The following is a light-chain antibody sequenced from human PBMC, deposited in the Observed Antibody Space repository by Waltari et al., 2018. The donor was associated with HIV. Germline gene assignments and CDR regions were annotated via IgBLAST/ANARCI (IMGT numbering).Light chain of an antibody. V-gene: IGLV2-23*02. CDR2: EVN. Sequence: QSALTQPASVSGSPGPSITISCTGTSSDVGRYYLFSWYQQHPGKAPKLMIYEVNKRPSGVSNRFSGSKSGNTASLTISGLQAEDEADFYCCSYAGSSTLVFGGGTKLTVL. CDR3: CSYAGSSTLV. CDR1: SSDVGRYYL. J-gene: IGLJ3*02.